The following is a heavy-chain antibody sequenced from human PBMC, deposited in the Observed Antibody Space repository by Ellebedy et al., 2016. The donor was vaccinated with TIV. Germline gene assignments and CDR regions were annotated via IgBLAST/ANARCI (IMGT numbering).Heavy chain of an antibody. CDR1: GYTFTGYY. D-gene: IGHD3-10*01. J-gene: IGHJ4*02. CDR2: INPNSGGT. CDR3: ARGSDFGILWFGELSDY. V-gene: IGHV1-2*02. Sequence: AASVKVSCKASGYTFTGYYMHWARQAPGQGLEWMGWINPNSGGTNYAQKFQGRVTMTRDTSISTAYMELSRLRSDDTAVYYCARGSDFGILWFGELSDYWGQGTLVTVSS.